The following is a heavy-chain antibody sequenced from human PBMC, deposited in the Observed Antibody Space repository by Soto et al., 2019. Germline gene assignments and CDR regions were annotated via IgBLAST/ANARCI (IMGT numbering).Heavy chain of an antibody. CDR2: IYYSGST. J-gene: IGHJ4*02. CDR1: GGSIGRGDDY. Sequence: LSLTCTVSGGSIGRGDDYWSWIRQPPGKGLEWIGYIYYSGSTYYNPSLYSRVTISVDTSKNQFSLKLSSVTAADTAVYYCASSVRYYYESSGYLDYWGQGTLVTVSS. CDR3: ASSVRYYYESSGYLDY. D-gene: IGHD3-22*01. V-gene: IGHV4-30-4*01.